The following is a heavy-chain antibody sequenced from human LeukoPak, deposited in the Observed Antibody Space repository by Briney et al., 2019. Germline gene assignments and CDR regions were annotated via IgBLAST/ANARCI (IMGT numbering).Heavy chain of an antibody. CDR2: IYYSGSTT. D-gene: IGHD1-1*01. CDR3: ARVGDWNDLVY. CDR1: GGSITNCW. Sequence: SETLSLTCTVSGGSITNCWWSWIRQPPGRGLEWIGYIYYSGSTTNYNPSLRGRATISVDASKNQFSLRLRSVTAADTAVYYCARVGDWNDLVYWGQGTLVSVSS. J-gene: IGHJ4*02. V-gene: IGHV4-59*01.